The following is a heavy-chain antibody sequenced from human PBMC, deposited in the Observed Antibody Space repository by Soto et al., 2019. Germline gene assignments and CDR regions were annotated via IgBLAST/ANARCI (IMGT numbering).Heavy chain of an antibody. V-gene: IGHV4-59*08. CDR2: IHYSGST. J-gene: IGHJ4*02. CDR3: AGHVNVAVAGTGFDY. CDR1: GGSISSYY. D-gene: IGHD6-19*01. Sequence: QVQLQESGPGLVKPSETLSLTCTVSGGSISSYYWSWIRQPPGKGLEWIGHIHYSGSTNYNPSLRSRVTMSVVTSQNQFSLKLSSVTAADTAGYYCAGHVNVAVAGTGFDYWGQGTLVTVSS.